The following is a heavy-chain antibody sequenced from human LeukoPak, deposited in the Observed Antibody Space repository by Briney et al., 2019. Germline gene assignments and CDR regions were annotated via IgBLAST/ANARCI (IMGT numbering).Heavy chain of an antibody. J-gene: IGHJ3*02. V-gene: IGHV4-30-4*01. CDR1: GGSIFSGDYY. CDR2: IYYSGTT. Sequence: SQTLSLTCAVSGGSIFSGDYYWSWIRQPPGKGLEWIGYIYYSGTTYYNPSLKSRVTISVDMSKSQFSLRLTSVTAADTAVYYCARKNDFDIWGQGTLVTVSS. CDR3: ARKNDFDI. D-gene: IGHD2/OR15-2a*01.